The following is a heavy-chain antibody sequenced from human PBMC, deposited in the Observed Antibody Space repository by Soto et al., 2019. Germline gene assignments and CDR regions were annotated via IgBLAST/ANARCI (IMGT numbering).Heavy chain of an antibody. V-gene: IGHV4-39*01. D-gene: IGHD3-10*01. CDR2: IHYSGNT. CDR1: GGSTSSCPNN. CDR3: AKLWFGEPVDY. J-gene: IGHJ4*02. Sequence: SETLSHNRTGSGGSTSSCPNNPGWVRQPPGKGLGWIGSIHYSGNTYYNPSLKSRVTISVDTSKNQFSLKLSSVTAADTAVYYCAKLWFGEPVDYWGQGTLVTVSS.